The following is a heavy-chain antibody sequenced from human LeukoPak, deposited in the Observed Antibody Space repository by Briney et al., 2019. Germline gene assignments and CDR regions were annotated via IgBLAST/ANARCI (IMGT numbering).Heavy chain of an antibody. CDR3: AKLINYYDSSGYVDY. J-gene: IGHJ4*02. CDR1: GYTFTSYG. V-gene: IGHV1-18*01. Sequence: GASVKVSCKASGYTFTSYGISWVRQAPGQGLEWMGWISAYNGNTNYAQKLQGRVTMTTDTSTSTAYMELRSLRSDDTAVYYCAKLINYYDSSGYVDYWGQGTLVTVSS. CDR2: ISAYNGNT. D-gene: IGHD3-22*01.